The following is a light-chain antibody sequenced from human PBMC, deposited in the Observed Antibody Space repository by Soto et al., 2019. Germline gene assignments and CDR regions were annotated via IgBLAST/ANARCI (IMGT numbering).Light chain of an antibody. J-gene: IGKJ4*01. V-gene: IGKV3-20*01. CDR2: GAS. CDR1: QSVSSSY. Sequence: EIVLTQSPGTLSLSPGERATLSCRASQSVSSSYLAWYQQKPGQAPRLLIYGASSRATGFPDRFSGSGSGTDFTLTISRLEPEDFAVYYCQQYGRSPHTFGGGTKVEIK. CDR3: QQYGRSPHT.